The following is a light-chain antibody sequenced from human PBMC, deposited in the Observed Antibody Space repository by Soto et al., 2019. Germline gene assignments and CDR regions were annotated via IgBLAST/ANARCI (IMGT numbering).Light chain of an antibody. V-gene: IGLV1-40*01. CDR1: SSNIGAGYD. CDR3: QSYDSSLSGYVV. Sequence: QSVLTQPPSVSGDPGQRGTISCTGSSSNIGAGYDVHWYQQLPGTAPKLLIYGHSNRPSGVPDRFSGSKSGTSASLAITGLQAEDDADYYCQSYDSSLSGYVVFGGGTKLTVL. J-gene: IGLJ2*01. CDR2: GHS.